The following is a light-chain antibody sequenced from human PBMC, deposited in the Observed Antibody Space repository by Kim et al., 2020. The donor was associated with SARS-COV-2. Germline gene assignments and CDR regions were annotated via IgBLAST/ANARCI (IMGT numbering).Light chain of an antibody. J-gene: IGKJ2*01. V-gene: IGKV1-5*03. CDR1: QTISTW. Sequence: SESVGDRVTITCRASQTISTWLAWYQQKPGKAPNLLIYRASNLESGVSSRFSGSGSGTEFTLTISSLQAADIGTYYCQQYIGYPYTFGQGTKLEI. CDR3: QQYIGYPYT. CDR2: RAS.